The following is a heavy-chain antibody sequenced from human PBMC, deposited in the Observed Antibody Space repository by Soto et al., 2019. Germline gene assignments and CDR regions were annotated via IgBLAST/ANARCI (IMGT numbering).Heavy chain of an antibody. D-gene: IGHD3-10*01. Sequence: QGQLVQSVGEVKKPGASLKVSCKASGYNFILHGISWVRQAPGQGLEWMGWISAYNGNTNYAQNFQDRVTMTTDQSTSKVNMALRSLRSDDTAVYYCARVWYDGNSGAFDIWGQGTKVTVSS. CDR1: GYNFILHG. CDR2: ISAYNGNT. J-gene: IGHJ3*02. CDR3: ARVWYDGNSGAFDI. V-gene: IGHV1-18*01.